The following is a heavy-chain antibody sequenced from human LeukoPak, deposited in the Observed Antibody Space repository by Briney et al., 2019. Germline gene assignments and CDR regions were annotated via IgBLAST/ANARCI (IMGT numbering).Heavy chain of an antibody. J-gene: IGHJ2*01. CDR3: ASGLAVTATTFWYFDL. D-gene: IGHD2-21*02. Sequence: PGGSLRLSCAASGFTFSTYGMSWVRQAPGKGLEWVSTISGSGGETNYADSAKGRFTISRDNSKHTLYLQMNSLRAEDTAVYYCASGLAVTATTFWYFDLWGRGTLVTVSS. CDR2: ISGSGGET. CDR1: GFTFSTYG. V-gene: IGHV3-23*01.